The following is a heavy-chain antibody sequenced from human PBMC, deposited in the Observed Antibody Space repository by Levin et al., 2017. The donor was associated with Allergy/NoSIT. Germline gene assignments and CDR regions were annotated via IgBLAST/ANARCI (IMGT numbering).Heavy chain of an antibody. D-gene: IGHD3-10*01. J-gene: IGHJ6*02. CDR3: ARDECAWFGECYGMDV. CDR1: GDSMSGRDYY. Sequence: KSSETLSLTCTVSGDSMSGRDYYWTWIRQYPGRGLEWIGFIHHSGSAYYNPSLKSRLAMSLDTSKRQLSLRLTSVTVADTAVYFCARDECAWFGECYGMDVWGQGTTVLVSS. V-gene: IGHV4-31*03. CDR2: IHHSGSA.